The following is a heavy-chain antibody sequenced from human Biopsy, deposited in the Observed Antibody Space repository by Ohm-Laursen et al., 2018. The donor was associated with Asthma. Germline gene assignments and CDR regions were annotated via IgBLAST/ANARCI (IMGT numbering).Heavy chain of an antibody. J-gene: IGHJ3*02. Sequence: SLRLSCTASGFTFGTYAMHWVRQPPGKGLEWVSVIYSGGGTYYADSVQGRVTISRDNSKNTLSLQMNSLRAEDTAVYYCARAYGGSFFSGAFDIWGQGTMVTVSS. CDR3: ARAYGGSFFSGAFDI. V-gene: IGHV3-53*01. D-gene: IGHD4-23*01. CDR2: IYSGGGT. CDR1: GFTFGTYA.